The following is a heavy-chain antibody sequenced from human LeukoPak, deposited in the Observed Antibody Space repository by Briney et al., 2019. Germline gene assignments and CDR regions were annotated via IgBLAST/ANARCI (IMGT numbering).Heavy chain of an antibody. D-gene: IGHD3-10*01. V-gene: IGHV3-21*01. J-gene: IGHJ5*01. CDR2: ISSSSTYI. CDR3: ARDRVVSGRFGEVAS. Sequence: GGSLRLSCAASGFTFSSYSMNWVRQAPGKGLEWVSFISSSSTYIYYADSVRGRFTISRDDAKNSLYLQMSSLRADDTAVYYCARDRVVSGRFGEVASWGQGTLVTVSS. CDR1: GFTFSSYS.